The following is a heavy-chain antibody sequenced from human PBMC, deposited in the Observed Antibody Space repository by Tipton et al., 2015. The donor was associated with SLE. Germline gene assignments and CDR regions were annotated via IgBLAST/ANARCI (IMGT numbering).Heavy chain of an antibody. CDR2: IWYDGSNK. CDR3: ARIRGLGAFDI. Sequence: SLRLSCAASGFTFSSYGMHWVRQAPGKGLEWVAVIWYDGSNKYYADSVKGRFTISRDNVDNTLYLQMNRLRGEDTAVYYCARIRGLGAFDIWGQGTMVTVSS. V-gene: IGHV3-33*01. D-gene: IGHD7-27*01. J-gene: IGHJ3*02. CDR1: GFTFSSYG.